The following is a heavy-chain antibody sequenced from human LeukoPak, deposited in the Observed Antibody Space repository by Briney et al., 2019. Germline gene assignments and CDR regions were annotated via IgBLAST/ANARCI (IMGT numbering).Heavy chain of an antibody. V-gene: IGHV1-2*02. Sequence: ASVKVSCKASGYTFTGYYLHWVRQAPGQGLEWMGWINPNSGGTNYAQKFQGRVTMTRDTSIGTAYMELSRLRSDDTALYYCARGSTLTTLPYYYYYMDGWGEGTTVTVSS. J-gene: IGHJ6*03. CDR2: INPNSGGT. CDR3: ARGSTLTTLPYYYYYMDG. CDR1: GYTFTGYY. D-gene: IGHD4-17*01.